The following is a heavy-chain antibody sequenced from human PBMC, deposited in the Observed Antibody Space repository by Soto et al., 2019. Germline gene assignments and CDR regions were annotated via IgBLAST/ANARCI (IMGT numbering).Heavy chain of an antibody. CDR2: MNPNSGNT. Sequence: QVQLVQSGAEVKKPGASVKVSCKASGYTFTSYDINWVRQATGHGLEWMGWMNPNSGNTGYAQKFQGRVTMTRNTSISTAYIELSSLRSEDTAVYYCATPHTGSGWYGAFDIWGQGTMVTVSS. J-gene: IGHJ3*02. CDR3: ATPHTGSGWYGAFDI. CDR1: GYTFTSYD. V-gene: IGHV1-8*01. D-gene: IGHD6-19*01.